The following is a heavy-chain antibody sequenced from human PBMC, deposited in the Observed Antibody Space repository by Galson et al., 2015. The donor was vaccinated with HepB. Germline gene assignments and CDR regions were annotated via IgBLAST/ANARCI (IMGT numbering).Heavy chain of an antibody. CDR3: ATTTVTTLGDAFDI. CDR2: IIPIFGTA. V-gene: IGHV1-69*13. Sequence: SVKVSCKASGGTFSSYAISWVRQAPGQGLEWMGGIIPIFGTANYAQKFQGRVTITADESTSPAYMELNSLRSENTAVYYCATTTVTTLGDAFDIWGQGTMVTVSS. D-gene: IGHD4-17*01. CDR1: GGTFSSYA. J-gene: IGHJ3*02.